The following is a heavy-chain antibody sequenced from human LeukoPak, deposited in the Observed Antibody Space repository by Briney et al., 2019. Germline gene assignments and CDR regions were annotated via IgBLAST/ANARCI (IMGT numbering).Heavy chain of an antibody. CDR3: ARSLLYDSSGYYNY. CDR1: GGSISSYY. V-gene: IGHV4-59*01. Sequence: SETLSLTCTVSGGSISSYYWSWIRQPPGKGLEWIGYIYYSGSTNYNPSLKSRVTISVDTSKNQFSLKLSSVTAADTAVYYCARSLLYDSSGYYNYWGQGTLVTVSS. J-gene: IGHJ4*02. D-gene: IGHD3-22*01. CDR2: IYYSGST.